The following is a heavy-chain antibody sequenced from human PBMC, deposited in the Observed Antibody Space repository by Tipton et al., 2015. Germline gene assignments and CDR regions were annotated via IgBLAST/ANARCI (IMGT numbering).Heavy chain of an antibody. V-gene: IGHV3-74*01. CDR1: GFTFSRYW. CDR3: ARQEGGDYGRFYGLDV. CDR2: INSDGSST. D-gene: IGHD4-17*01. J-gene: IGHJ6*02. Sequence: SLRLSCSASGFTFSRYWMHWVRQAPGKGLVWVSRINSDGSSTSYADSVKGRFTISRDNSKNTLYLQMNSLRAEDTAVYYCARQEGGDYGRFYGLDVWGQGTTVTVSS.